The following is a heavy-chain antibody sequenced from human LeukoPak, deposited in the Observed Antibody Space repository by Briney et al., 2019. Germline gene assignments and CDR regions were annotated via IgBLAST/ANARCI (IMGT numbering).Heavy chain of an antibody. CDR1: GFTFSSYS. J-gene: IGHJ6*02. Sequence: GGSLRLSCAASGFTFSSYSMNWVRQAPGKGLEWVSYISSSSSTIYYVDSVKGRFTISRDNAKNSLDLQMSSLRAEDTGVYYCARSSSDVWGQGTTVTVSS. CDR3: ARSSSDV. V-gene: IGHV3-48*01. D-gene: IGHD6-6*01. CDR2: ISSSSSTI.